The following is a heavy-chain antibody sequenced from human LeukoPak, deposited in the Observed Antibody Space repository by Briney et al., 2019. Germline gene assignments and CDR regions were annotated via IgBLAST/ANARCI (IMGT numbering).Heavy chain of an antibody. J-gene: IGHJ6*02. D-gene: IGHD6-6*01. V-gene: IGHV3-7*01. CDR3: ARDPRQAIGYYYGMDV. CDR1: GFTFSNAW. CDR2: IKQDGSEK. Sequence: GGSLRLSCAASGFTFSNAWMSWVRQAPGKGLEWVANIKQDGSEKYYVDSVKGRFTISRDNAKNSLYLQMNSLRAEDTAVYYCARDPRQAIGYYYGMDVWGQGTTVTVSS.